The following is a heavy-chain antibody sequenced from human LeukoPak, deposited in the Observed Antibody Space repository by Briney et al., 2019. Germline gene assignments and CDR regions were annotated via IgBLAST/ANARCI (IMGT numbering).Heavy chain of an antibody. CDR2: ISGSGGST. CDR3: AKVGCSSTSCYPY. V-gene: IGHV3-23*01. J-gene: IGHJ4*02. CDR1: GFTFSSYA. D-gene: IGHD2-2*01. Sequence: GGSLRLSCAASGFTFSSYAISWVGQPPGKGLEWASAISGSGGSTYYADSVKGRFTISRDNSKNTLYLQMNSLRAEDTAVYYCAKVGCSSTSCYPYWGQGTLVTVSS.